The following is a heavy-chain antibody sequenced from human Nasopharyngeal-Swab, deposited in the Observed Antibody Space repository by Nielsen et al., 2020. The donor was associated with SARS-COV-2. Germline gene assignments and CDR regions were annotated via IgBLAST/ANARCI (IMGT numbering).Heavy chain of an antibody. J-gene: IGHJ4*02. CDR2: VNQDGSRT. CDR1: GVIFSKYW. Sequence: GSLRLSCVASGVIFSKYWMHWVRQVPGKGLVWVSRVNQDGSRTDYADSVRGRFTISRDSAKNTLYLQMNSLRVEDTAVYYCARGSSDWKGIDYWGQGTLVTVSS. V-gene: IGHV3-74*01. D-gene: IGHD2-21*01. CDR3: ARGSSDWKGIDY.